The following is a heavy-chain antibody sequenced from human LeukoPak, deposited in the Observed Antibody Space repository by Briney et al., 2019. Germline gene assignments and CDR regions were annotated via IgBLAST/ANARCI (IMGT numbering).Heavy chain of an antibody. CDR2: IKQDGSEK. V-gene: IGHV3-7*03. CDR1: GSTFSRYW. Sequence: GGSLRLSCAASGSTFSRYWMSWVRQAPGKGLEWVANIKQDGSEKYYADSVKGRFTISRDNAWDSLFLQMNTLRVEDTAVYYCARGGTPRVRVAINWFDPWGQGTLVTVSS. D-gene: IGHD2-15*01. J-gene: IGHJ5*02. CDR3: ARGGTPRVRVAINWFDP.